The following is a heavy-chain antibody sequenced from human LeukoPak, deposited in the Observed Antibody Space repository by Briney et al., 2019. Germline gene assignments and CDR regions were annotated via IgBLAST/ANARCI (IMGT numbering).Heavy chain of an antibody. CDR2: IRSKAYGGTT. J-gene: IGHJ4*02. Sequence: GGSLRLSCTASGFTFGDYAMSWFRRAPGKGLEWVGFIRSKAYGGTTEYAASVKGRFTISRDDSKSIAYLQMNSLKTEDTAVYYCTRDPFYCSGGSCYRTSDYWGQGTLVTVSS. V-gene: IGHV3-49*03. D-gene: IGHD2-15*01. CDR3: TRDPFYCSGGSCYRTSDY. CDR1: GFTFGDYA.